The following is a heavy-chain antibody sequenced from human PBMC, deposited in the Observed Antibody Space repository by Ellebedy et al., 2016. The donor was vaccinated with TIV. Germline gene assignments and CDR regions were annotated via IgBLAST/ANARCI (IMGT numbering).Heavy chain of an antibody. CDR2: INPNSGGT. D-gene: IGHD6-19*01. CDR1: GYTFTGYY. CDR3: ARVSIAVAGIVDYGMDV. Sequence: ASVKVSCKASGYTFTGYYIHWVRQAPGQGLEWVGWINPNSGGTNYAQKFQGRVTMTRDTSISTAYMELSRLRSDDTAVYYCARVSIAVAGIVDYGMDVWGQGTTVTVSS. V-gene: IGHV1-2*02. J-gene: IGHJ6*02.